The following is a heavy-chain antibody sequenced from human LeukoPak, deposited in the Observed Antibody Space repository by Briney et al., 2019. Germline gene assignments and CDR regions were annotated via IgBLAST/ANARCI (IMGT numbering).Heavy chain of an antibody. CDR1: GGTFSSYA. CDR3: ARAAIHYDSPWRNWFDP. J-gene: IGHJ5*02. D-gene: IGHD3-22*01. CDR2: IIPIFRTA. Sequence: ASVKVSCKASGGTFSSYAISWVRQAPGQGLEWMGGIIPIFRTANYAQKFQGRVTIITDESTSTAYMELSSLRSEDTAVYYCARAAIHYDSPWRNWFDPWGQGTLVTVSS. V-gene: IGHV1-69*05.